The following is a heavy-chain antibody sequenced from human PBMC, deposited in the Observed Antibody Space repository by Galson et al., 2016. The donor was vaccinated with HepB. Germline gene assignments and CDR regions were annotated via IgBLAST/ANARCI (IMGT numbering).Heavy chain of an antibody. CDR3: ASADDFWSGYGWFDP. D-gene: IGHD3-3*01. V-gene: IGHV4-31*03. J-gene: IGHJ5*02. CDR1: GGSISSGCYY. CDR2: IYYSGSPYYNSGGT. Sequence: TLSLTCPVSGGSISSGCYYWNWIRQHPGKGLEWIGYIYYSGSPYYNSGGTYYNPSPKSRITISVDTSTNQFSQKLNSVTAADTAVYYCASADDFWSGYGWFDPWGQGTLVTVSS.